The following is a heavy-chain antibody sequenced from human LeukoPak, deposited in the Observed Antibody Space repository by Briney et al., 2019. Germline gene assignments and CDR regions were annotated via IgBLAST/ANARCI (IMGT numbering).Heavy chain of an antibody. CDR3: ARERDPSHYDSSGYYYGIGYFDY. V-gene: IGHV1-18*01. CDR2: ISGYNRNT. D-gene: IGHD3-22*01. J-gene: IGHJ4*02. Sequence: GASVKVSCKASGYTFTSYGIGWVRQAPGQGLEWMGWISGYNRNTNYAHKVQGRVTMTTDTSTSTAYVELRSLRSDDTAAYYCARERDPSHYDSSGYYYGIGYFDYWGQGTLVTVSS. CDR1: GYTFTSYG.